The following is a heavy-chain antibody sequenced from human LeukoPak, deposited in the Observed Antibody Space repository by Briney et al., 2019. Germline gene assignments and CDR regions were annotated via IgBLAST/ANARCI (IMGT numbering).Heavy chain of an antibody. CDR2: IWYDGSNR. J-gene: IGHJ4*02. V-gene: IGHV3-33*01. CDR1: GFTFSRYG. CDR3: ARDFGFSPSSGYSFDY. Sequence: GGSLRLSCAASGFTFSRYGMHWVRQAPGRGLEWVAVIWYDGSNRQYVDSVKGRFTISRDNSKNTLYLQMNSLRADDTAVYYCARDFGFSPSSGYSFDYWGQGTLVTVSS. D-gene: IGHD3-22*01.